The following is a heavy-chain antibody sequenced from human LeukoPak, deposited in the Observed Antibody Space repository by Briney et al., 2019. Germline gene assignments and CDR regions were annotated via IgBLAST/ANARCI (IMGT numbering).Heavy chain of an antibody. J-gene: IGHJ5*02. CDR3: TRTLYDSSVNWFDP. Sequence: GGSLKLSCVPSGFTFSGSAMHWVREASGKGVEWVGRIRSKANTYATAYAASVKGRFTISRDDSKNTAYLQVNSLKTEDTAVYYCTRTLYDSSVNWFDPWGQGTLVTVSS. CDR2: IRSKANTYAT. CDR1: GFTFSGSA. D-gene: IGHD3-22*01. V-gene: IGHV3-73*01.